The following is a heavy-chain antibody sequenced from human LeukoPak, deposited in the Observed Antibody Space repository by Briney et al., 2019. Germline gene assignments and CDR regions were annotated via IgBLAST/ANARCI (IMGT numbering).Heavy chain of an antibody. D-gene: IGHD4-17*01. CDR2: IYISGST. CDR3: ARDRITVTTWYGFDY. CDR1: GGSISSYF. Sequence: SETLSLTCTVSGGSISSYFWSWIRQPAGKRLEWIGHIYISGSTNYNPSLKSRVTMSVDTSKNQFSLKLSSVTAADTAVYYCARDRITVTTWYGFDYWGQGTLVTVSS. J-gene: IGHJ4*02. V-gene: IGHV4-4*07.